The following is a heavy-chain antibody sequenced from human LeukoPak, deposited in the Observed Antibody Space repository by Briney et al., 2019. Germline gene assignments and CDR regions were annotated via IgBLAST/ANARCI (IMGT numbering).Heavy chain of an antibody. J-gene: IGHJ4*02. CDR2: INPNSGGT. CDR3: ARLTPGYYDFWSGQRPFDY. D-gene: IGHD3-3*01. V-gene: IGHV1-2*06. CDR1: GYTFTGYY. Sequence: ASVKVSCKASGYTFTGYYMHWVRQAPGQGPEWMGRINPNSGGTNYAQKFQGRVTMTRDTSTSTAYMELSRLRSDDTAVYYCARLTPGYYDFWSGQRPFDYWGQGTLVTVSS.